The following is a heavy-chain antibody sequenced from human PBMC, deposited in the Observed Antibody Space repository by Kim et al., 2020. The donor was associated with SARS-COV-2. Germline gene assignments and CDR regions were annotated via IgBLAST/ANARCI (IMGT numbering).Heavy chain of an antibody. CDR2: IIPYNGKT. V-gene: IGHV1-18*01. Sequence: ASVKVSCKASGYTFTSYSISWVRQAPGQGLEWMGWIIPYNGKTNYAQKFQGRITMTTDTSTSTAYMALRSLRSDDTAVYFCARFWGNWNYLDHYWGQGTLVTVSS. D-gene: IGHD1-7*01. CDR3: ARFWGNWNYLDHY. J-gene: IGHJ4*02. CDR1: GYTFTSYS.